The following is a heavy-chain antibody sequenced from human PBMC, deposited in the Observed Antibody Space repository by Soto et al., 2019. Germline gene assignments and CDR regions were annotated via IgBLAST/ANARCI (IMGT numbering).Heavy chain of an antibody. J-gene: IGHJ3*02. D-gene: IGHD3-22*01. V-gene: IGHV3-53*01. Sequence: EVQLVESGGGLIQPGGSLRLSCAASGFTVSSNYMSWVRQAPGKGLEWVSVIYSGGSTYYADSVKGRFTISRDNSKNTLYLQMNSLRAEDSAVSYCSRDSGSGVYDSSGIDAFDIWGQGTMVTVSS. CDR2: IYSGGST. CDR3: SRDSGSGVYDSSGIDAFDI. CDR1: GFTVSSNY.